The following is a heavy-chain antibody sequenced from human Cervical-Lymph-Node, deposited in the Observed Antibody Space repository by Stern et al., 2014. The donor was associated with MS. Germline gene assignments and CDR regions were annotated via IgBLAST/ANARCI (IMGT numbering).Heavy chain of an antibody. D-gene: IGHD3-10*01. V-gene: IGHV4-61*02. CDR2: IYTSGST. J-gene: IGHJ5*02. Sequence: QVQLQESGPGLVKPSQTLSLTCTVSGGSISSGSYYWSWIRQPAGKGLEWIGRIYTSGSTNYNPSLKSRVTISVDTSKNQFSLKLSSVTAADTAVYYCAREHHYYGSGRPKNWFDPWGQGTLVTVSS. CDR1: GGSISSGSYY. CDR3: AREHHYYGSGRPKNWFDP.